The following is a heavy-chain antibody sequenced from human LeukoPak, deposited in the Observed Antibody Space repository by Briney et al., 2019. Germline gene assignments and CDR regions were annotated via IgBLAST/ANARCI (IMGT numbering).Heavy chain of an antibody. CDR2: VDPEDGES. D-gene: IGHD3-9*01. CDR3: VTDAFLNWFSGTDY. CDR1: GYTFTDYY. Sequence: GASVKVSCKASGYTFTDYYMHWVQQAPGKGLEWMGRVDPEDGESLYAEKFQGRVTLTADTSTDTAYMELSSLRFEDTAVYYCVTDAFLNWFSGTDYWGQGTLVTVSS. J-gene: IGHJ4*02. V-gene: IGHV1-69-2*01.